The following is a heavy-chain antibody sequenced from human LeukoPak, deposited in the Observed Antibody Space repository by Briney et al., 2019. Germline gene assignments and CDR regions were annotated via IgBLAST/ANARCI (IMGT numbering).Heavy chain of an antibody. Sequence: GASVKVSCKASGGTFSSYAISWVRQAPGQGLEWMEGIIPIFGTANYAQKFQGRVTITADESTSTAYMELSSLRSEDTAVYYCASEYYYDSSGYPSYYFDYWGQGTLVTVSS. CDR1: GGTFSSYA. J-gene: IGHJ4*02. D-gene: IGHD3-22*01. CDR3: ASEYYYDSSGYPSYYFDY. V-gene: IGHV1-69*13. CDR2: IIPIFGTA.